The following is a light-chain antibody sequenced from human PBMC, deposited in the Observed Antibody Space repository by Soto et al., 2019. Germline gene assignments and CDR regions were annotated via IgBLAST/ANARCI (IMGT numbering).Light chain of an antibody. J-gene: IGKJ5*01. CDR3: QQYNNWPFS. Sequence: EVVMTQSPATLSVSPGERATLSCRASQSISSNLAWYQQKPGQAPRLLIYDVSIRATGVPARFSGTGSETDFTLTISGLQSEDSAVYFCQQYNNWPFSFGQGTRLAV. V-gene: IGKV3-15*01. CDR2: DVS. CDR1: QSISSN.